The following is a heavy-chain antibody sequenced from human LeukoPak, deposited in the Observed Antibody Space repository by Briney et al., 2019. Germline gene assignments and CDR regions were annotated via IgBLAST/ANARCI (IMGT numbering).Heavy chain of an antibody. CDR2: NNHSGST. Sequence: SETLSLTCAVYGGSFSGYYWSWIRQPPGKGLEWIGENNHSGSTNYNPSLKSRVTISVDTSKNQFSLKLSSVTAADTAVYYRARGRRTMVRGVSFDYWGQGTLVTVSS. D-gene: IGHD3-10*01. CDR1: GGSFSGYY. J-gene: IGHJ4*02. CDR3: ARGRRTMVRGVSFDY. V-gene: IGHV4-34*01.